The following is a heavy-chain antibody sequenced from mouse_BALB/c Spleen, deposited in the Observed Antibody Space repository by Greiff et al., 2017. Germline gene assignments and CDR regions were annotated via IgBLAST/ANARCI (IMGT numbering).Heavy chain of an antibody. CDR1: GFTFSSFG. D-gene: IGHD1-1*01. CDR3: ARSGRIITTVVAYWYFDV. V-gene: IGHV5-17*02. J-gene: IGHJ1*01. CDR2: ISSGSSTI. Sequence: EVQGVESGGGLVQPGGSRKLSCAASGFTFSSFGMHWVRQAPEKGLEWVAYISSGSSTIYYADTVKGRFTISRDNPKNTLFLQMTSLRSEDTAMYYCARSGRIITTVVAYWYFDVWGAGTTVTVSS.